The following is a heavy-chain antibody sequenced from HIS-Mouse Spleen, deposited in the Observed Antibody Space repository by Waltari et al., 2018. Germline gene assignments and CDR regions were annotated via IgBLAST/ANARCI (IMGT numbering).Heavy chain of an antibody. D-gene: IGHD6-13*01. V-gene: IGHV4-39*07. CDR1: GGPISSSSYY. CDR2: IYYSGST. J-gene: IGHJ2*01. Sequence: QLQLQESGPGLVKPSETLSLTCTVSGGPISSSSYYWGRFRQPPGKGREWIGSIYYSGSTYYNPSLKSRVTISVDTSKNQFSLKLSSVTAADTAVYYCAREIPYSSSWYDWYFDLWGRGTLVTVSS. CDR3: AREIPYSSSWYDWYFDL.